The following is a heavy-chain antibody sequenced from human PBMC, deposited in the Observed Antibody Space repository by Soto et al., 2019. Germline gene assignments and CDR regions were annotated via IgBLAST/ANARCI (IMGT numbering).Heavy chain of an antibody. D-gene: IGHD6-6*01. V-gene: IGHV1-2*04. CDR1: GYTFTGYY. J-gene: IGHJ6*02. CDR3: ARAPSIAARNYYGMDV. CDR2: INPNSGGT. Sequence: ASVKVSCKASGYTFTGYYMHWVRQAPGQGLEWMGWINPNSGGTNYAQKFQGWVTMTRDTSISTAYMELSRLRSDDTAVYYCARAPSIAARNYYGMDVWGQGTTVTVSS.